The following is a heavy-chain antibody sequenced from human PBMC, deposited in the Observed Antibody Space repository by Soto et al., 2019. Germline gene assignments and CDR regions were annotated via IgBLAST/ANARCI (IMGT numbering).Heavy chain of an antibody. CDR1: GGSFSGYY. D-gene: IGHD6-19*01. V-gene: IGHV4-34*01. J-gene: IGHJ4*02. CDR3: ASRTSSIAVAGTFFDY. CDR2: INHSGST. Sequence: TSETLSLTCAVYGGSFSGYYWSWIRQPPGKGLEWIGEINHSGSTNYNPSLKSRVTISVDTSKNQFSLKLSSVTAADTAVYYCASRTSSIAVAGTFFDYWGQGTLVTVSS.